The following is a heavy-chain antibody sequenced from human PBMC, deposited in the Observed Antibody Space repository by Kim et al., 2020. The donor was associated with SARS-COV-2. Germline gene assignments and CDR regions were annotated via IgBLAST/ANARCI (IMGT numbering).Heavy chain of an antibody. J-gene: IGHJ4*02. CDR1: GFTVSSNY. Sequence: GGSLRVSCAASGFTVSSNYMSWVRQAPGKGLEWVSVIYSGGSTYYADSVKGRFTISRDNSKNTLYLQMNSLRAEDTAVYYCAREGYSSSWYDYWGQGTLVTVSS. CDR2: IYSGGST. D-gene: IGHD6-13*01. CDR3: AREGYSSSWYDY. V-gene: IGHV3-53*01.